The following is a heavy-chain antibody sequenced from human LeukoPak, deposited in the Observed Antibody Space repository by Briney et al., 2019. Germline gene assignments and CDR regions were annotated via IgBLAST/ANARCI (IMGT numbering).Heavy chain of an antibody. V-gene: IGHV3-21*01. CDR1: GFTFNNYI. Sequence: GGSLGLSCAASGFTFNNYIMNWVRQAPGKGLEWVSSISFSGTYIYYADSLKGRITISRDNARRSLFLQMNSLRAEDTAVYYCARRASTERGHSYGLDYWGQGTLVTVSS. J-gene: IGHJ4*02. CDR2: ISFSGTYI. CDR3: ARRASTERGHSYGLDY. D-gene: IGHD5-18*01.